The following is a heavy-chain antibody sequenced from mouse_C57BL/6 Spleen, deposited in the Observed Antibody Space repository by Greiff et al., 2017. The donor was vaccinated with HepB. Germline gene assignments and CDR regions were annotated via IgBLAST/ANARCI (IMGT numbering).Heavy chain of an antibody. CDR3: AREGGREFAY. CDR2: IDPSDSYT. CDR1: GYTFTSYW. J-gene: IGHJ3*01. V-gene: IGHV1-59*01. Sequence: KLSCKASGYTFTSYWMHWVKQRPGQGLEWIGVIDPSDSYTNYNQKFKGKATLTVDTYSRTAYMQPSSLTSEDSAVYYCAREGGREFAYWGQGTLVTVSA.